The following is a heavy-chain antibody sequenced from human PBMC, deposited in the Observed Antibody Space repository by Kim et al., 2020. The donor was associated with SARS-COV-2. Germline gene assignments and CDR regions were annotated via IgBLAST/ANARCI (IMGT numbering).Heavy chain of an antibody. CDR1: GFTFSSYG. CDR3: ARSARGYSYGGDAFDI. D-gene: IGHD5-18*01. J-gene: IGHJ3*02. V-gene: IGHV3-33*01. CDR2: IWYDGSNK. Sequence: GGSLRLSCAASGFTFSSYGMHWVRQAPGKGLEWVAVIWYDGSNKYYADSVKGRFTISRDNSKNTLYLQMNSLRAEDTAVYYCARSARGYSYGGDAFDIWGQGTMVTVSS.